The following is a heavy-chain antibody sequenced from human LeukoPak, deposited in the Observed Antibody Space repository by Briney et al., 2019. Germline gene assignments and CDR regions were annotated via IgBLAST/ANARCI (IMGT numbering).Heavy chain of an antibody. J-gene: IGHJ4*02. CDR3: ARGGIVGSAFDY. Sequence: GESLKISCQGSGYSFSSYCVGWVRQLPGKGLEGMGIIFPGDSDTRYRPSFQGQVTISADNFISTAYLQWMSLKASNTARYYCARGGIVGSAFDYWGEGTLVTVPS. CDR2: IFPGDSDT. CDR1: GYSFSSYC. V-gene: IGHV5-51*01. D-gene: IGHD1-26*01.